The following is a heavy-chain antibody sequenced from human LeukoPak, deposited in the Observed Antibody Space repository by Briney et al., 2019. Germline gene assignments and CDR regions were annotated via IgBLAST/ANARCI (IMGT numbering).Heavy chain of an antibody. CDR2: MNPNGGNT. V-gene: IGHV1-8*01. CDR3: ARGLATVTTRAFGI. Sequence: GASVKVSCKASGYTLTSYDINWVRQATGQGLEWMGWMNPNGGNTGYAQKFQGRGTMTRNTSISIADMELSSLRSEDTAVYYCARGLATVTTRAFGIWGQGTMVTVSS. CDR1: GYTLTSYD. D-gene: IGHD4-17*01. J-gene: IGHJ3*02.